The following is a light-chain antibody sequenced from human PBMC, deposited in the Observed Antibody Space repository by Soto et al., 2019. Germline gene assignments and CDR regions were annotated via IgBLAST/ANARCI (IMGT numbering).Light chain of an antibody. V-gene: IGKV3-20*01. J-gene: IGKJ1*01. CDR1: QSVRSMY. CDR2: DAS. Sequence: EIVRTQSPGTLSLSPGERATLSCRASQSVRSMYLAWYQQKPGQAPRLLIYDASSRATDIPDRFSGSGSGTDFTLTISRLEPEDFASYYCQHYGNSLWTFGQGTKVIFK. CDR3: QHYGNSLWT.